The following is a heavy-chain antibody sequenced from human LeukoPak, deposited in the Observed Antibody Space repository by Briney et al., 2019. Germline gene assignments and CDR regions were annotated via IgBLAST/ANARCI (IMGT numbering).Heavy chain of an antibody. J-gene: IGHJ4*02. V-gene: IGHV3-30*04. Sequence: PGGSLRPSCAASGFTFSSYAMHWVRQAPGKGLEWVAVISYDGSNKYYADSVKGRFTISRDNSKNTLYLQMKTLRTEDTAVYYCARQKLSGAYLPDFWGQGTLITVSS. CDR1: GFTFSSYA. CDR2: ISYDGSNK. CDR3: ARQKLSGAYLPDF. D-gene: IGHD3-10*01.